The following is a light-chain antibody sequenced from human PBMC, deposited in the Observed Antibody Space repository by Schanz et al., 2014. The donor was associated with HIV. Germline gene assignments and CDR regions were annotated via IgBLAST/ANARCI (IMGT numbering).Light chain of an antibody. V-gene: IGKV1-9*01. CDR2: AAS. CDR1: QGISSY. Sequence: DIQLTQSPSFLSASVGDGVTITCRASQGISSYLAWYQQKPGKAPKLLIYAASTLQSGVPSRFSGSGSGTEFTLTISGLQSEDFAVYYCHQYNNWPRTFGQGTKVEIK. CDR3: HQYNNWPRT. J-gene: IGKJ1*01.